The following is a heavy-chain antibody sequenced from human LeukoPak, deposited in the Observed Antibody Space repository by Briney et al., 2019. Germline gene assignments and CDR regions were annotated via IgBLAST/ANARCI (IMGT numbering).Heavy chain of an antibody. Sequence: SETLSLTCTVSGGSISSYYWSWIRQPPGKGLEWIGYICYSGSTNYNPSLKSRVTISVDTSKNQFSLKLSSVTAADTAVYYCARGIASSGWYYWFDPWGQGTLVTVSS. J-gene: IGHJ5*02. CDR3: ARGIASSGWYYWFDP. CDR1: GGSISSYY. V-gene: IGHV4-59*01. D-gene: IGHD6-19*01. CDR2: ICYSGST.